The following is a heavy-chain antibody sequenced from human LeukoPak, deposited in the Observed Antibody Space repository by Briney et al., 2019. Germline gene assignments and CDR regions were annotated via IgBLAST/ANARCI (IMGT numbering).Heavy chain of an antibody. CDR1: GYTFTDYY. D-gene: IGHD2-2*01. Sequence: APVKVSCKVSGYTFTDYYKHWVQQAPGKGLEWMGLVDPEDGETIYAEKFQGRVTITADTSTDTAYMELSSLRSEDTAVYYCATDLVVVPAAMRAFDIWGQGTMVTVSS. J-gene: IGHJ3*02. CDR3: ATDLVVVPAAMRAFDI. CDR2: VDPEDGET. V-gene: IGHV1-69-2*01.